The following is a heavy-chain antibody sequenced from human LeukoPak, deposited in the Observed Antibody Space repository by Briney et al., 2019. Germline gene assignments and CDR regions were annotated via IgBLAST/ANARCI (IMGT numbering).Heavy chain of an antibody. CDR1: GYTFTRYY. V-gene: IGHV1-46*01. CDR2: INPSGGRT. J-gene: IGHJ4*02. D-gene: IGHD2-2*01. Sequence: ASVKVSSKTSGYTFTRYYMNWVRQAPGQGLESMGTINPSGGRTSYAQNFQGRVTMTSDTSTSTLYMELSSLRSEDTAVYYCARDLGQTSQFDYWGQGTLVTVSS. CDR3: ARDLGQTSQFDY.